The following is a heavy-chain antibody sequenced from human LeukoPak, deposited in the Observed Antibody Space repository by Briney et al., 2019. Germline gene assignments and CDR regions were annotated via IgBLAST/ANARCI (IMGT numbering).Heavy chain of an antibody. Sequence: PSETLSLTCAVSGGSISSSNWWTWVRQPPGKGLEWIGEIFHSGSTNYKSSLKSRVTISVDKSKSQFSLKLSSVTAADTAVYYCARNYGGYSTAFDSWGQGTLVTVSS. CDR3: ARNYGGYSTAFDS. J-gene: IGHJ4*02. D-gene: IGHD5-12*01. CDR1: GGSISSSNW. CDR2: IFHSGST. V-gene: IGHV4-4*02.